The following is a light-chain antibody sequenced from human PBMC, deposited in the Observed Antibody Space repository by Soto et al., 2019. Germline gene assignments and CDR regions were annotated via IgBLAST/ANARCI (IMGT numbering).Light chain of an antibody. V-gene: IGLV2-23*01. Sequence: QSALTQPASVSGSPGQSITISGPGPSSDVGRYILVSWYQQHPGKAPKLIIYDGIKRPSGVSNRFSGSQSGNTASLTISGLLAEDEADYYCCSYADSRASPYVFGTGTKVTVL. CDR2: DGI. CDR1: SSDVGRYIL. J-gene: IGLJ1*01. CDR3: CSYADSRASPYV.